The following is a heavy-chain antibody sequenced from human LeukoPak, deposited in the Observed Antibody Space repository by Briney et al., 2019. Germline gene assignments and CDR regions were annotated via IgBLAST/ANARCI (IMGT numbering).Heavy chain of an antibody. J-gene: IGHJ4*02. Sequence: PRGSLRLSCAASGFIVSSNYMGWVRQAPGKGLEYVSVIYSGGNTYYGGSVKGRFAISRDNSKNTIYLQMNSLRAEDTAVFYCARLVATTGRLYFDYWGQGNLVTVSS. V-gene: IGHV3-53*01. CDR1: GFIVSSNY. D-gene: IGHD1-1*01. CDR2: IYSGGNT. CDR3: ARLVATTGRLYFDY.